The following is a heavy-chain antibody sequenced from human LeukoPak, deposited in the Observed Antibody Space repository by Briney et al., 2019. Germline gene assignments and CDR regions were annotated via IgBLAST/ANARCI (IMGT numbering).Heavy chain of an antibody. CDR1: GYNITSYY. J-gene: IGHJ6*03. CDR2: INPRSGST. V-gene: IGHV1-46*01. CDR3: ARDGAPQSVESSLHYFSYMDV. D-gene: IGHD3-22*01. Sequence: ASVKVSCKASGYNITSYYINWVRQAPGQGPEWMGIINPRSGSTSYAQKFQGRVSMTRDMSTSTVYMELSSLRSEDTAVYYCARDGAPQSVESSLHYFSYMDVWGTGTTVTVSS.